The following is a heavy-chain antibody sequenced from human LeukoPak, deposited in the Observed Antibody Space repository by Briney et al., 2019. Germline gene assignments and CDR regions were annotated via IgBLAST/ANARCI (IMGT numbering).Heavy chain of an antibody. V-gene: IGHV3-48*03. Sequence: PGGSLRLSCAASGFTFSSYEMNWVRQAPGKGLEWVSYISSSGSTIYYADSVKGRFTVSRDNAENSLYLQMNSLRAEDTAVYYCARGHYGLDYWGQGTLVIVSS. CDR1: GFTFSSYE. CDR3: ARGHYGLDY. J-gene: IGHJ4*02. D-gene: IGHD4-17*01. CDR2: ISSSGSTI.